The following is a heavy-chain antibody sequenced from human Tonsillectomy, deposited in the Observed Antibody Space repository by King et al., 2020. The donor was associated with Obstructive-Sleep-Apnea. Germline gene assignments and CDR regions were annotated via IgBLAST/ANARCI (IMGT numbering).Heavy chain of an antibody. J-gene: IGHJ4*02. CDR3: AKGYNDYKIFDC. V-gene: IGHV3-9*01. D-gene: IGHD4/OR15-4a*01. Sequence: VQLVESGGGLVQPGRSLRLSCAASGFTFDDYAMHWVRQAPGKGLEWVSGISWNSGNIDYAGSVKGRFTISRDNAKNSLYLQMNSLRAEDTALYYCAKGYNDYKIFDCWGQGTPVTVSS. CDR1: GFTFDDYA. CDR2: ISWNSGNI.